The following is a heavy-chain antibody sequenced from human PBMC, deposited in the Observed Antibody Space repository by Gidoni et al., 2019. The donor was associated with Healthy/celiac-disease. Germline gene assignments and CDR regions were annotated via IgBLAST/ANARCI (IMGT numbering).Heavy chain of an antibody. J-gene: IGHJ3*02. CDR1: GGTFSSYA. CDR3: AREISYCGGDCHNGDAFDI. CDR2: IIPIFGTA. D-gene: IGHD2-21*02. Sequence: QVQLVQSGAEVKKPGSSVKVSCKASGGTFSSYAISWVRQAPGQGLEWMGGIIPIFGTANYAQKFQGRVTITADESTSTAYMELSSLRSEDTAVYYCAREISYCGGDCHNGDAFDIWGQGTMVTVSS. V-gene: IGHV1-69*01.